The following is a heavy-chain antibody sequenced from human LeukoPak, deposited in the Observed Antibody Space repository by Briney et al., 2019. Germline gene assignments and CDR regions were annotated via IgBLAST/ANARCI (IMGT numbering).Heavy chain of an antibody. CDR2: VSSGFHA. CDR1: GFTLGSHD. D-gene: IGHD5-18*01. V-gene: IGHV3-13*01. J-gene: IGHJ4*02. Sequence: GGSLRLSCTASGFTLGSHDMHWVRQIPGQGLGWVAAVSSGFHAFFADSVQGRFTVSREDARNSLYLQMNSLRAGDTAVYYCVREARGYHYTYFDYWGQGTLVTVSS. CDR3: VREARGYHYTYFDY.